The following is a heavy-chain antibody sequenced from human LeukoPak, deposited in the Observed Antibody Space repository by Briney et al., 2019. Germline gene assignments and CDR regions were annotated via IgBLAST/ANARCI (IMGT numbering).Heavy chain of an antibody. D-gene: IGHD1-14*01. V-gene: IGHV4-59*08. CDR1: GGSINNYY. CDR3: ARQPGGTAGFDI. Sequence: SETLSLACTVSGGSINNYYWSWIRQPPGKGLEWIGYIYYTGGETNYNPSLKSRLTISVDTSNNQFSLMLTSVTAADTAVYYCARQPGGTAGFDIWAQGTMVTVSS. J-gene: IGHJ3*02. CDR2: IYYTGGET.